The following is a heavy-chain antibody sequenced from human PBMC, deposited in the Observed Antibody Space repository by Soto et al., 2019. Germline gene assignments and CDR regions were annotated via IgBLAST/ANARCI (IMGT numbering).Heavy chain of an antibody. Sequence: QVQLVQSGAEVKMPGSSVKVSCKASADTFNSYSLSWLRQAPGQRLEWMGSITPVLGTADYAQSLEDRVTITAAALTSTVYMELSSLRSDDTAVYYCARSLEGTTVTNWFDPWGQGALVTVSS. D-gene: IGHD4-17*01. V-gene: IGHV1-69*11. CDR2: ITPVLGTA. J-gene: IGHJ5*02. CDR1: ADTFNSYS. CDR3: ARSLEGTTVTNWFDP.